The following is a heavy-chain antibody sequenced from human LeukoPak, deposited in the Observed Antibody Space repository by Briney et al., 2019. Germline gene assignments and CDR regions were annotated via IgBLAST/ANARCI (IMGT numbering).Heavy chain of an antibody. CDR1: GFTSSNNS. Sequence: GGSLRLPCAASGFTSSNNSMNWVRQAQGKGLGWVSSISSSSSYIYYADSVKGRFTISRDNAKNSLYLQMNSLRAEDTAVYYCAREGEYGDYVNYFDYWGQGTLVTVSS. V-gene: IGHV3-21*01. J-gene: IGHJ4*02. CDR3: AREGEYGDYVNYFDY. CDR2: ISSSSSYI. D-gene: IGHD4-17*01.